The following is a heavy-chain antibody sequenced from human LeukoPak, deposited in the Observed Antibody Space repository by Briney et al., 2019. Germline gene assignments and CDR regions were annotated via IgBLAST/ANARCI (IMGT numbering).Heavy chain of an antibody. CDR2: ISGSGGST. CDR1: GFTFSSYA. J-gene: IGHJ5*02. V-gene: IGHV3-23*01. CDR3: AKSGRWLQFSPDWFDP. D-gene: IGHD5-24*01. Sequence: GGSLRLSCAASGFTFSSYAMSWVRQAPGKGLEWVSAISGSGGSTYYADSVKGRFTISRDNSKNTLYLQMNSLRAEDTAVYYCAKSGRWLQFSPDWFDPWGQGTLVTVSS.